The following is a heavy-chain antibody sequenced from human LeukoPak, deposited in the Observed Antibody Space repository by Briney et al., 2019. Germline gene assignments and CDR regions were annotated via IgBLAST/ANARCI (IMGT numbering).Heavy chain of an antibody. CDR1: GYTFTSYD. CDR3: AGGRLGWAIFPKHPSAQLYYFDY. D-gene: IGHD3-9*01. J-gene: IGHJ4*02. V-gene: IGHV1-8*01. CDR2: MNPNSGNT. Sequence: GASVKVSCKASGYTFTSYDINWVRQATGQGLEWMGWMNPNSGNTGYAQKFQGRVTMTRNTSISTAYMELSSLRSEDTAVYYCAGGRLGWAIFPKHPSAQLYYFDYWGQGTLVTVSS.